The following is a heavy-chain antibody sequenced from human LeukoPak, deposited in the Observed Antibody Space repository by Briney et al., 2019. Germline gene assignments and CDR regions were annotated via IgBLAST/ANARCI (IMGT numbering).Heavy chain of an antibody. J-gene: IGHJ6*03. D-gene: IGHD6-19*01. V-gene: IGHV3-30*02. Sequence: GGPLRLSCTASGFAFSSYGMHWVRQAPDKGLEWVASIRYGGGDTYYADSVKGRFTISRDNSENTLYLHMSSLRAEDTAVYYCAKGDLSGWYYYYYMDVWGKGTTVTIS. CDR1: GFAFSSYG. CDR2: IRYGGGDT. CDR3: AKGDLSGWYYYYYMDV.